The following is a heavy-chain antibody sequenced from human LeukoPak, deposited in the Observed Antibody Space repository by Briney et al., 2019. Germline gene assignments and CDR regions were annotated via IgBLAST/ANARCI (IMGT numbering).Heavy chain of an antibody. CDR2: IYYSGYT. CDR3: ARKAENSDPDTAILMEAYYFDY. CDR1: GGSISSSTYY. J-gene: IGHJ4*02. Sequence: PSETLSLTCTVSGGSISSSTYYWGWIRQPPGKGLEWIGTIYYSGYTYYNPSLKSRVTISVDTSKNQFSLKLSSVTAADTAVYYCARKAENSDPDTAILMEAYYFDYWGQGTLVTVSS. V-gene: IGHV4-39*01. D-gene: IGHD5-18*01.